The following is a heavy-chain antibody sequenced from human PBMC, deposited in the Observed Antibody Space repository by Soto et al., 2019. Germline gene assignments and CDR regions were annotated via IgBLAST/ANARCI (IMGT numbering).Heavy chain of an antibody. CDR2: INRGGGP. J-gene: IGHJ4*02. Sequence: EVRLLESGGGLVQPGGSLTLSCATSGFTFNNYSMSWVRQAPGKGLEWVSSINRGGGPYYADSVKGRFTISRDNSKNMLYLRLNSLRADDTAVYFCARADGPLPVTLLGFWGQATLVTVSS. D-gene: IGHD5-18*01. CDR1: GFTFNNYS. CDR3: ARADGPLPVTLLGF. V-gene: IGHV3-23*01.